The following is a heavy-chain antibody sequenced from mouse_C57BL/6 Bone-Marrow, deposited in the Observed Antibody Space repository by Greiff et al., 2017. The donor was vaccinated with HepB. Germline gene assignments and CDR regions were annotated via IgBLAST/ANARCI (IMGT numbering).Heavy chain of an antibody. CDR1: EYEFPSHD. CDR2: INSDGGST. D-gene: IGHD2-3*01. CDR3: ATYDGYSMDY. J-gene: IGHJ4*01. Sequence: DVMLVESGGGLVQPGESLKLSCESNEYEFPSHDMSWVRKTPGKRLELVAAINSDGGSTYYPDTMERRFIISRDNTKKTLYLQMSSLRSEDTALYYCATYDGYSMDYWGQGTSVTVSS. V-gene: IGHV5-2*01.